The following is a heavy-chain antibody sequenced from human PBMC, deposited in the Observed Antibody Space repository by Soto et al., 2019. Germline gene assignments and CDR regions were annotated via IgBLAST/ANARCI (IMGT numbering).Heavy chain of an antibody. CDR3: AMKWGGMPTIHYFDS. V-gene: IGHV3-9*01. D-gene: IGHD3-16*01. J-gene: IGHJ4*02. CDR1: GFTVDDYA. CDR2: ISWNSETI. Sequence: EVQLVESGGGLVQPGRSLRLSCAASGFTVDDYAMHWVRQAPGKGLEWVSGISWNSETIDYADSVKGRFTISRDNAQGSLVLQLNSLRPDDTAFCAKAMKWGGMPTIHYFDSWGQGTLVTVSS.